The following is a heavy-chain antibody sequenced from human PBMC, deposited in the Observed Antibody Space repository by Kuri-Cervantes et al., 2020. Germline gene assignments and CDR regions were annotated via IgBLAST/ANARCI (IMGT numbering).Heavy chain of an antibody. V-gene: IGHV4-39*02. CDR1: GGSISSSSYY. Sequence: SETLSLTCTVSGGSISSSSYYWSWIRQPPGKGLEWIGSIYYSGSTYYNPSLKSRVTISVDSSKNHFSLKVSSVTAADTAVYFCARDQYFYYMDVWGKGTAVTVSS. J-gene: IGHJ6*03. CDR3: ARDQYFYYMDV. CDR2: IYYSGST.